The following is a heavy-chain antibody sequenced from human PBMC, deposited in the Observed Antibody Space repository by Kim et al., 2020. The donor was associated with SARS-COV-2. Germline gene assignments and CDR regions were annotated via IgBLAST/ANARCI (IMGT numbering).Heavy chain of an antibody. CDR3: AKDFYAWGTYRFYYFDY. CDR2: ISWNSGSI. J-gene: IGHJ4*02. V-gene: IGHV3-9*01. CDR1: GFTFDDYA. D-gene: IGHD3-16*02. Sequence: GGSLRLSCAASGFTFDDYAMHWVRQAPGKGLEWVSGISWNSGSIGYADSVKGRFTISRDNAKNSLNLQMNSLRAEDTALYYCAKDFYAWGTYRFYYFDYWGQGTLVTVSS.